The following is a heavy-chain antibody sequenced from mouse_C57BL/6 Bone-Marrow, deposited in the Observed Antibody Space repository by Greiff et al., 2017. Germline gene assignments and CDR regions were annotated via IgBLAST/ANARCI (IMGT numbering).Heavy chain of an antibody. Sequence: EVKLVESGGGLVQPGGSLKLSCAASGFTFSDYYMYWVRQTPEKRLEWVAYISNGGGSTYYPDTVQGRFTISRDNAKNTLYLQMSRLKSEDTAMYYCARHATRGYFDYWGQGTTRTVSS. CDR3: ARHATRGYFDY. J-gene: IGHJ2*01. V-gene: IGHV5-12*01. CDR1: GFTFSDYY. CDR2: ISNGGGST. D-gene: IGHD2-1*01.